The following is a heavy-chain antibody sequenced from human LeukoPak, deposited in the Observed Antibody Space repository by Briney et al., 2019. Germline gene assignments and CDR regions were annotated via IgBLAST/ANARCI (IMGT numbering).Heavy chain of an antibody. Sequence: GGSLKLSCAASGFTFSGSAMHWVCQASGKGLEWVGRIRSKANSYATAYAASVKGSFTISRDDSKNTAYLQMNSLKTEDTAVYYCTRLGGYYWFDPWGQGTLVTVSS. CDR2: IRSKANSYAT. CDR1: GFTFSGSA. D-gene: IGHD3-10*01. CDR3: TRLGGYYWFDP. J-gene: IGHJ5*02. V-gene: IGHV3-73*01.